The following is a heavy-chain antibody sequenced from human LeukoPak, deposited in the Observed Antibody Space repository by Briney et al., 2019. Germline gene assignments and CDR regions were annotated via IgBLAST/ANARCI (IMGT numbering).Heavy chain of an antibody. D-gene: IGHD5-18*01. V-gene: IGHV3-74*01. Sequence: GGSLRLSCAASGFTFSSYWMHWVRQAPGKGLVWVSRINSDGSSTSYADSVKGRFTISRDNAKNTLYLQMNSLGAEDTAVYYCAREGYSYGPLYFDYWGQGTLVTVSS. CDR3: AREGYSYGPLYFDY. CDR2: INSDGSST. J-gene: IGHJ4*02. CDR1: GFTFSSYW.